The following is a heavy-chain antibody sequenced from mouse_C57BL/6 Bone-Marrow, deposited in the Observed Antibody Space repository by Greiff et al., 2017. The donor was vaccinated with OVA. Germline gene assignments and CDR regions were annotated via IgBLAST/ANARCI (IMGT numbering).Heavy chain of an antibody. CDR1: GFNIKNTY. J-gene: IGHJ1*03. CDR2: IDPANGNT. CDR3: ARGWLRRSYWYFDV. D-gene: IGHD2-2*01. Sequence: VHVKQSVAELVRPGASVKLSCTASGFNIKNTYMHWVKQRPEQGLEWIGRIDPANGNTKYAPKFQGKATITADTSSNTAYLQLSSLTSEDTAIYYCARGWLRRSYWYFDVWGTGTTVTVSS. V-gene: IGHV14-3*01.